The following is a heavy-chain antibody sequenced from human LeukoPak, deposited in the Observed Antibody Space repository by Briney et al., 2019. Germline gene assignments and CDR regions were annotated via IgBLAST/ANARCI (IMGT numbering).Heavy chain of an antibody. Sequence: GGSLRLSCAASGFTFSSYWLHWVRQVPEKGLLWVSRINPDGSDSSYADSVKGRFTISRDISKNTLYLEMNSLRVEDTAVYYCARHGTYCKIGSCYWVDTPMVDSWGQGVLVTVSS. CDR1: GFTFSSYW. CDR2: INPDGSDS. CDR3: ARHGTYCKIGSCYWVDTPMVDS. D-gene: IGHD2-15*01. J-gene: IGHJ4*02. V-gene: IGHV3-74*01.